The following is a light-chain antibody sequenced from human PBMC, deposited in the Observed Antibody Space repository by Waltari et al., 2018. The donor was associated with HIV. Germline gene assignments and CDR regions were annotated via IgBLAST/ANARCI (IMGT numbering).Light chain of an antibody. Sequence: EFVLTQSPGTVSVSPVERASLSRRASTTVSSKIAWYQQKPGQAPRLLIYVASSRAAGVPDRFSGSASGADFTLTISRLEAEDSAVYFCQQYGTSPPWYTFGQGTKLQIK. V-gene: IGKV3-20*01. CDR2: VAS. J-gene: IGKJ2*01. CDR3: QQYGTSPPWYT. CDR1: TTVSSK.